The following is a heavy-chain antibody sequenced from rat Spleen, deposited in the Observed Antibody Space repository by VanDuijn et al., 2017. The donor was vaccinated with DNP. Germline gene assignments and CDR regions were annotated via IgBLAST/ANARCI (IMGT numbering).Heavy chain of an antibody. D-gene: IGHD1-2*01. CDR2: IWNVGGT. CDR3: ARYSTSYVLDA. Sequence: QVQLKESGPGLVQPSQTLSLTCTVAGFSLTSYNVHWVRQSPGKGLEWMGVIWNVGGTRYNSALKSRLSISKDTSKSQVFLKMNSLQIEDTATYYCARYSTSYVLDAWGQGVSVTVSS. V-gene: IGHV2-41*01. CDR1: GFSLTSYN. J-gene: IGHJ4*01.